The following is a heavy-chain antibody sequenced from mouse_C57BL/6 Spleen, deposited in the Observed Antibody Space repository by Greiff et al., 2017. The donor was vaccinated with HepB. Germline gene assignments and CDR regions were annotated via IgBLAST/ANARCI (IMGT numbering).Heavy chain of an antibody. CDR2: ISYDGSN. D-gene: IGHD1-1*01. CDR1: GYSITSGYY. Sequence: EVKLQESGPGLVKPSQSLSLTCSVTGYSITSGYYWNWIRQFPGNKLEWMGYISYDGSNNYNPSLKNRISITRDTSKNQFFLKLNSVTTEDTATYYCARDKTVFFDYWGKGTTLTVSS. J-gene: IGHJ2*01. CDR3: ARDKTVFFDY. V-gene: IGHV3-6*01.